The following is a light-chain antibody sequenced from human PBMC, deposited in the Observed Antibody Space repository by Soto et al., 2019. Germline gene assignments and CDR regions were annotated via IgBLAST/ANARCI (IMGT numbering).Light chain of an antibody. J-gene: IGLJ1*01. CDR3: SSYTSSTTDV. CDR2: DVS. Sequence: QSALTQPASVSGSPGQSITISCTGTSSDVGGYDVVYWYQQHPGKAPKLMIYDVSNRPSGVSNRVSGSKSGNTAALTISGLQAEDEADYYCSSYTSSTTDVFGTGTKLTVL. CDR1: SSDVGGYDV. V-gene: IGLV2-14*01.